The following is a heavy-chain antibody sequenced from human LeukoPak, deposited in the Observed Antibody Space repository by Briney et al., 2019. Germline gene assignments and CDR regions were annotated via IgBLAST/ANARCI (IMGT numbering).Heavy chain of an antibody. CDR2: IWYDGSNK. CDR3: ARGRVAGLLDY. D-gene: IGHD6-19*01. CDR1: GFTFSSYG. Sequence: GGSLRLSCAASGFTFSSYGMHWVRQAPGKGLEWVAAIWYDGSNKYYADSVKGRFTISRDNSKNTLYLQMNSLRAEDTAVYYCARGRVAGLLDYWGQGTLVTVSS. V-gene: IGHV3-33*01. J-gene: IGHJ4*02.